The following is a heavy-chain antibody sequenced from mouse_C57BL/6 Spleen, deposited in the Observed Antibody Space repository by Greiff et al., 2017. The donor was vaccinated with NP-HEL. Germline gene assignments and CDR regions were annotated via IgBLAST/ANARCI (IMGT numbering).Heavy chain of an antibody. CDR1: GYAFSSYW. CDR2: IYPGDGDT. D-gene: IGHD3-2*02. J-gene: IGHJ3*01. CDR3: AREGGSSGYLYAY. V-gene: IGHV1-80*01. Sequence: VQLQQSGAELVKPGASVKISCKASGYAFSSYWMNWVKQRPGKGLEWIGQIYPGDGDTNYNGKFKGKATLTADKSSSTAYMQLSSLTSEDSAVYFCAREGGSSGYLYAYWGQGTLVTVSA.